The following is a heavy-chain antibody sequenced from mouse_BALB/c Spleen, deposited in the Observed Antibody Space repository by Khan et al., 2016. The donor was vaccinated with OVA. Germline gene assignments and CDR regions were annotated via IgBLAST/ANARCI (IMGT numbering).Heavy chain of an antibody. V-gene: IGHV1-77*01. D-gene: IGHD1-2*01. CDR2: ISPGSGDT. J-gene: IGHJ3*01. CDR3: ARRNYFGYTFAY. CDR1: AYTFTDFY. Sequence: QVQLKESGAELARPGASVKLSCKASAYTFTDFYINWVKQRTGQGLEWIGEISPGSGDTFYNERFKDKATLTADKSSNTAYMQLSSLTSAASAVYFCARRNYFGYTFAYWGQGTLVTVSA.